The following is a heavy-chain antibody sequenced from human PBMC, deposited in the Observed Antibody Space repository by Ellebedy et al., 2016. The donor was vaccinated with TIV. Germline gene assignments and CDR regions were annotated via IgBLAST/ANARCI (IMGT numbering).Heavy chain of an antibody. CDR1: GLIFSNYD. V-gene: IGHV3-11*01. CDR3: ARWAGGFDY. D-gene: IGHD2-15*01. J-gene: IGHJ4*02. CDR2: IDGSGSAR. Sequence: GGSLRLXXAVSGLIFSNYDMSWIRQAPGKGLEWVSYIDGSGSARYYADFVKGRFTISRDNAKNSLYLQMNSLRAEDTAVYYCARWAGGFDYWGQGTMVTVSS.